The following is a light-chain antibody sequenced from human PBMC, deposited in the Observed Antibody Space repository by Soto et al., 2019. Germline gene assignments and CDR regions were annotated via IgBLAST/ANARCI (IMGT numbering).Light chain of an antibody. Sequence: DIQMAQSPSSLSASVGDRLTITCRASQTIIKYLNWYQQKPGKAPKLLIYGASILQSGVPSRFSGSGSGTDFTLYISSLHPEDFATYYCQQSYSIPYTYGQGTTLEMK. CDR1: QTIIKY. J-gene: IGKJ2*01. CDR3: QQSYSIPYT. CDR2: GAS. V-gene: IGKV1-39*01.